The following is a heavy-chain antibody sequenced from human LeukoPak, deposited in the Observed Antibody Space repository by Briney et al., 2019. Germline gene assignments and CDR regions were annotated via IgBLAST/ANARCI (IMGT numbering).Heavy chain of an antibody. CDR1: GFTVSTMY. D-gene: IGHD5-18*01. Sequence: GGSLRLSCAVSGFTVSTMYMSWVRQAPGKGLEWVSVIYSGGSTYDADSVKGRFTISRDNSKNTLYLQMNSLRAEDTAVYYCARTPGYSYGTYYYYGMDVWGQGTTVTVSS. J-gene: IGHJ6*02. CDR2: IYSGGST. V-gene: IGHV3-53*01. CDR3: ARTPGYSYGTYYYYGMDV.